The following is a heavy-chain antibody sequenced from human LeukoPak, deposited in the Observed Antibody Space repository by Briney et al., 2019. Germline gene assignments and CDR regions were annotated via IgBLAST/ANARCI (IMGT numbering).Heavy chain of an antibody. CDR1: AVTVCSNY. CDR2: IYSGGGT. Sequence: GGSLRHSCAASAVTVCSNYVSWVRPARGGGLEGVSVIYSGGGTYYADSVKGRFTISRDNSKNTMYLQMNSLRAEDTAEYFCARDSSGPRDWGQGTLVTVSS. D-gene: IGHD3-10*01. V-gene: IGHV3-66*01. J-gene: IGHJ4*02. CDR3: ARDSSGPRD.